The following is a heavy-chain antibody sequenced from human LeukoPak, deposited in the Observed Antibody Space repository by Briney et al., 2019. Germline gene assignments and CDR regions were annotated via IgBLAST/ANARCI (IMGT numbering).Heavy chain of an antibody. D-gene: IGHD4-23*01. Sequence: SETLSLTCTVSGGSISSSSYYWGWIRQPPGKGLEWIGSIYYSGSTYYNPSLKSRVSISVDTSKNQFSLKLSSVTAADTAVYYCTHYGGDARPFDYWGQETLVTVSS. J-gene: IGHJ4*02. CDR2: IYYSGST. CDR1: GGSISSSSYY. CDR3: THYGGDARPFDY. V-gene: IGHV4-39*01.